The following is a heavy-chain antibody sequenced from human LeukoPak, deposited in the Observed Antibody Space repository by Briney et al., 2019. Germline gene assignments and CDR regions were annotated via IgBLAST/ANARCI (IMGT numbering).Heavy chain of an antibody. D-gene: IGHD4-17*01. Sequence: PGGSLRLSCAASGFTFSSYAMSWVRQAPGEGLEWVSTINARGGTTYYADSVKGRFTISRDNSKNTLYLQMNTLRAEDTAVYYCAKGGGDYLIYYGMDVWGQGTTVTVSS. CDR3: AKGGGDYLIYYGMDV. CDR1: GFTFSSYA. J-gene: IGHJ6*02. V-gene: IGHV3-23*01. CDR2: INARGGTT.